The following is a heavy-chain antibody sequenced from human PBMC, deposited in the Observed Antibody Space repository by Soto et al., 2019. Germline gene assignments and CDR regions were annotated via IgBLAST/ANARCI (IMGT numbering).Heavy chain of an antibody. CDR3: ARARMHYYYVSSGYSYFDY. J-gene: IGHJ4*02. V-gene: IGHV1-69*13. CDR1: GGTFSSYA. Sequence: SVKVSCKASGGTFSSYAISWVRQAPGQGLEWMGGIIPIFGTANYAQKFQGRVTITADESTSTAYMELSSLRSEDTAVYYCARARMHYYYVSSGYSYFDYWGQGTLVTVSS. D-gene: IGHD3-22*01. CDR2: IIPIFGTA.